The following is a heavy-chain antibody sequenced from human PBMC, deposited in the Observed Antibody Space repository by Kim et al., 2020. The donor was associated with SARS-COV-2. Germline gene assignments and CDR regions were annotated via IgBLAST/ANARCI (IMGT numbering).Heavy chain of an antibody. Sequence: SETLSLTCAVYGGSFSGYYWSWIRQPPGKGLEWIGEINHSGSTNYNSSLKSRVTISVDTSKNQFSLKLSSVTAADTAVYYCARGEYSSSWYGRRGYFDYWGQGTRGTVSS. D-gene: IGHD6-13*01. CDR1: GGSFSGYY. CDR2: INHSGST. CDR3: ARGEYSSSWYGRRGYFDY. J-gene: IGHJ4*02. V-gene: IGHV4-34*01.